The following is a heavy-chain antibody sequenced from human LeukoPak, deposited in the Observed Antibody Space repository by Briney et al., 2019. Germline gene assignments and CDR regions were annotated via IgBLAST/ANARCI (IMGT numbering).Heavy chain of an antibody. CDR3: ARGKMGYYGMDV. V-gene: IGHV3-23*01. D-gene: IGHD2-8*01. CDR1: RFTFSNYA. J-gene: IGHJ6*02. CDR2: ISGSGGST. Sequence: GGSLRLSCAASRFTFSNYAMSWVRQAPGKGLEWVSTISGSGGSTYYADSVKGRFTISRDNSKNTLHLQMSSLRAEDTAVYYCARGKMGYYGMDVWGQGTTVTVSS.